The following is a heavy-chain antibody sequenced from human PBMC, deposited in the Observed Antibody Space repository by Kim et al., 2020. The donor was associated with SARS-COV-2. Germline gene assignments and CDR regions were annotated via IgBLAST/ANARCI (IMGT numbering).Heavy chain of an antibody. CDR2: IWYDGSNK. CDR1: GFTFSSYG. D-gene: IGHD3-10*01. CDR3: AKDAYGSGSYYNYLWYYYYYGMDG. J-gene: IGHJ6*02. Sequence: GGSLTLSCAASGFTFSSYGMHWVRLAPGKGLEWVAVIWYDGSNKYYADSVKGRFTIFRDNSKNTLFLQMNSLRAEETAVYYCAKDAYGSGSYYNYLWYYYYYGMDGWSQGTTVTV. V-gene: IGHV3-33*06.